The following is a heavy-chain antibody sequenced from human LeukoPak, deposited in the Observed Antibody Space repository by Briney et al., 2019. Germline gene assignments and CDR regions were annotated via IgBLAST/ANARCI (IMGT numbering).Heavy chain of an antibody. Sequence: SETLSLTCTVSGGSIGRYYWNWIRQPAGKGLEWIGRIYTSGSTNYSPSLKSRVTISVDTSKNQFSLKLSSVTAADTAVYYCARDGRSGGYSSGWYLYWGQGTLVTVSS. CDR2: IYTSGST. V-gene: IGHV4-4*07. CDR3: ARDGRSGGYSSGWYLY. J-gene: IGHJ4*02. CDR1: GGSIGRYY. D-gene: IGHD6-19*01.